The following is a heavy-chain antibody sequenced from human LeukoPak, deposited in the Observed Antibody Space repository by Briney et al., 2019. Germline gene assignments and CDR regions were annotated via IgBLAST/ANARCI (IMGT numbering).Heavy chain of an antibody. V-gene: IGHV4-38-2*02. J-gene: IGHJ5*02. CDR3: ARDRGLAAAGPNWFDP. Sequence: SETLSLTCTVSGYSISSGYYWGWIRQPPGKGLEWIGSIYHSGSIYYNPSLKSRVTISVDTSKNQFSLKLSSVTAADTAVYYCARDRGLAAAGPNWFDPWGQGTLVTVSS. CDR1: GYSISSGYY. CDR2: IYHSGSI. D-gene: IGHD6-13*01.